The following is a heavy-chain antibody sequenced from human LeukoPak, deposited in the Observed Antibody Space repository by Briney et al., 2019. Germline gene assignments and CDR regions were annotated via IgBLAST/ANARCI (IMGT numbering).Heavy chain of an antibody. D-gene: IGHD6-19*01. J-gene: IGHJ4*02. V-gene: IGHV4-34*01. CDR1: GGSFSGYC. Sequence: SETLSLTCAVYGGSFSGYCWSWIRQPPGKGLEWIGEINHSGSTNYNPSLKSRVTISVDTSKNQFSLKLSSVTAADTAVYYCARGGQWLVTWYFDYWGQGTLVTVSS. CDR2: INHSGST. CDR3: ARGGQWLVTWYFDY.